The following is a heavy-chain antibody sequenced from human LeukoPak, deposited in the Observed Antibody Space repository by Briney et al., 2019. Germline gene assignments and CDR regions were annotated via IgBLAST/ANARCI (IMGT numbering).Heavy chain of an antibody. CDR1: GFTFSAYA. CDR3: ARDLIATTGPYYYYYGMDV. V-gene: IGHV3-21*01. Sequence: GGSLRLSCAASGFTFSAYAMGWVRQAPGKGLEWVSSISSSSSNIYYADSVKGRFTISRDNAKNSLYLQMNSLRAEDTAAYYCARDLIATTGPYYYYYGMDVWGQGPTVTVSS. CDR2: ISSSSSNI. D-gene: IGHD6-13*01. J-gene: IGHJ6*02.